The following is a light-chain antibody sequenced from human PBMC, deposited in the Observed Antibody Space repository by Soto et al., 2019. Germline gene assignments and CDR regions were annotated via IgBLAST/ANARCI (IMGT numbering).Light chain of an antibody. CDR2: GAS. J-gene: IGKJ2*01. CDR3: QQYNNWPLYT. V-gene: IGKV3-15*01. CDR1: QSVSSN. Sequence: EIVMTQSPATLSVSPGERATLSCRASQSVSSNLAWYQQKPGQAPRLLIYGASTRATGIPARFSGSGSGTAFTLTISSLQSEDFAVSYCQQYNNWPLYTFGQGTKLEIK.